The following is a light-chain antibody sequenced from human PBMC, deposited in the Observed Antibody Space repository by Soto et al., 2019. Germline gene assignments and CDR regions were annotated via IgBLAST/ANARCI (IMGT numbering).Light chain of an antibody. Sequence: QSALTQPPSVSGAPGQRVTISCTGSSSNIGAGYDVHWYQQLPGTAPKLLIYINRNRPSGVPDRFSGSKSGTSASLAITRLQAEDEADYYCQSYDSSLSGYVFGTGTKVTVL. CDR1: SSNIGAGYD. CDR2: INR. CDR3: QSYDSSLSGYV. V-gene: IGLV1-40*01. J-gene: IGLJ1*01.